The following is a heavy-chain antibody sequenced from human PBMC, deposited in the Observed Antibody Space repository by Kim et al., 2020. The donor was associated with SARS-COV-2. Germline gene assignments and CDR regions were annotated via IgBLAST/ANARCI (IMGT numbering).Heavy chain of an antibody. CDR1: GFTFSSYS. J-gene: IGHJ3*02. D-gene: IGHD6-13*01. CDR2: ISSSSSYI. CDR3: ARDRGKHGAAARANAFDI. V-gene: IGHV3-21*01. Sequence: GGSLRLSCAASGFTFSSYSMNWVRQAPGKGLEWVSSISSSSSYIYYADSVKGRFTISRDNAKNSLYLQMNSLRAEDTAVYYCARDRGKHGAAARANAFDIWGQGTMVTVSS.